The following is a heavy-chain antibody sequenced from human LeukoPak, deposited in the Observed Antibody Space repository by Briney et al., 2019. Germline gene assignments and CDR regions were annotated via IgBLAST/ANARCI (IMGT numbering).Heavy chain of an antibody. CDR3: ARDLHYDFWSGYYTGDVDYFDY. V-gene: IGHV3-21*01. J-gene: IGHJ4*02. D-gene: IGHD3-3*01. CDR1: GFTFSSYS. CDR2: ISSSSSYI. Sequence: GGSLRLSCAASGFTFSSYSMNWVRQAPEKGLEWVSSISSSSSYIYYADSVKGRFTISRDNAKNSLYLQMNSLRAEDTAVYYCARDLHYDFWSGYYTGDVDYFDYWGQGTLVTVSS.